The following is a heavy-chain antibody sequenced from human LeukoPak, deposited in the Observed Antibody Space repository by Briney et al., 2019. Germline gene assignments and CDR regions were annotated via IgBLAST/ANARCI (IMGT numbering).Heavy chain of an antibody. CDR1: GFTFSSYS. D-gene: IGHD3-10*01. V-gene: IGHV3-74*01. J-gene: IGHJ3*02. CDR3: STGSGHAFDI. CDR2: INSDGSST. Sequence: GGSLRLSCAASGFTFSSYSMNWVRQAPGKGLVWVSRINSDGSSTSYADSVKGRFTISRDNAKNTLYVQMNSLRAEDTAVYYCSTGSGHAFDIWGRGTMVTVSS.